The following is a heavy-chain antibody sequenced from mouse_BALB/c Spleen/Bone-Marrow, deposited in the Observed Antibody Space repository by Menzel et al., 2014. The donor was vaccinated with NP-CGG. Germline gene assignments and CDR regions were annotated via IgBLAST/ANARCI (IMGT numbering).Heavy chain of an antibody. CDR1: GFDFSRYW. D-gene: IGHD2-3*01. V-gene: IGHV4-1*02. CDR3: ARPDGSPYAMDY. Sequence: EVMLVESGGGLVQPGGSLKLSCAASGFDFSRYWMSWVRQAPGKGLKWIGEINPDSSTINYTPSLKDKFIISRDNAKNTLYLQMGKVRSEDTALYYCARPDGSPYAMDYWGQGTSVTVSS. CDR2: INPDSSTI. J-gene: IGHJ4*01.